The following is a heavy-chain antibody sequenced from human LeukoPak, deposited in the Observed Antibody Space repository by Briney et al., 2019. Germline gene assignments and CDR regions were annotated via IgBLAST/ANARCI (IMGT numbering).Heavy chain of an antibody. D-gene: IGHD5-12*01. V-gene: IGHV3-74*01. CDR1: GFTFSSYW. Sequence: GGSLRLSCAASGFTFSSYWMHWVRQAPGKGLVWVSRINSDGSSTSYADSVKGRFTISRDNAKNTLYLQMNSLRAEYTAVYYCARAYSGYDNLDYWGQGTLVTVSS. CDR3: ARAYSGYDNLDY. CDR2: INSDGSST. J-gene: IGHJ4*02.